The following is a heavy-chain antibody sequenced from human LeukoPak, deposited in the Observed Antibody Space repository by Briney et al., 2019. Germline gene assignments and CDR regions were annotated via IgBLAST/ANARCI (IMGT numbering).Heavy chain of an antibody. CDR2: IYSGGST. CDR1: GFTVSSNY. D-gene: IGHD3-10*01. CDR3: ARDGFGPRFDY. V-gene: IGHV3-66*02. J-gene: IGHJ4*02. Sequence: PGGSLRLSCAASGFTVSSNYMSWVRQAPGKGLEWVSVIYSGGSTYYADSVKGRFTISRDNSKNKVYLQMNSLRIEDTAVYYWARDGFGPRFDYWRQGPLVTVPS.